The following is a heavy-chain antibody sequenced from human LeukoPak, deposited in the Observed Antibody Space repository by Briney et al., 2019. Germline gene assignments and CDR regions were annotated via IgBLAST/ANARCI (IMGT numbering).Heavy chain of an antibody. CDR1: GYTFTSYD. D-gene: IGHD1-26*01. Sequence: ASVKVSCKASGYTFTSYDINWVRQATGQGLEWMGWMNPNSGNTGYAQKFQGRVTMTRNTSISTAYMELSSLRCEDTAVYYCARAYRVGAAGLGNNGYWGQGTLVTVSS. J-gene: IGHJ4*02. CDR3: ARAYRVGAAGLGNNGY. V-gene: IGHV1-8*01. CDR2: MNPNSGNT.